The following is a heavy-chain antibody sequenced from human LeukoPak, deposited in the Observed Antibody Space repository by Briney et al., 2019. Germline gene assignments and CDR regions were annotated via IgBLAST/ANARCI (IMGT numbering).Heavy chain of an antibody. J-gene: IGHJ4*02. V-gene: IGHV3-30*03. Sequence: GRSLRLSCAASGFTFSSYGMHWVRQAPGKGLEWVAVISYDGSNKYYADSVKGRFTISRDNSKNTLYLQMNSLRAEDTAVYYCARDLYDFWSGYYWSDLFDYWGQGTLVTVSS. D-gene: IGHD3-3*01. CDR2: ISYDGSNK. CDR3: ARDLYDFWSGYYWSDLFDY. CDR1: GFTFSSYG.